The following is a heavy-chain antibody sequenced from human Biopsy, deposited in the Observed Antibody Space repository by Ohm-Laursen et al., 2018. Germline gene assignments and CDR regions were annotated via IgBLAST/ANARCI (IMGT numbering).Heavy chain of an antibody. V-gene: IGHV3-23*01. CDR1: GFTFSSYA. D-gene: IGHD3-22*01. CDR2: TTSSGDTT. CDR3: AKDQGYYYDRSVYYYFDY. J-gene: IGHJ4*02. Sequence: SLRLSCAPSGFTFSSYAMSWVRQAPGKGLEWVSATTSSGDTTYYSDSVKGRFTISRDSSKNTLHLQMNSLIAEDTAVYYCAKDQGYYYDRSVYYYFDYWGQGTLVTVSS.